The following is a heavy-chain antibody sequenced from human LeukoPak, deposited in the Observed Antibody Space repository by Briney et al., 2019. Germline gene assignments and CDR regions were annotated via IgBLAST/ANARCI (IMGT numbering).Heavy chain of an antibody. CDR1: GFTFSSYA. J-gene: IGHJ4*02. CDR3: AKDLGRYRNNYFDY. V-gene: IGHV3-23*01. D-gene: IGHD1-26*01. CDR2: ISGSGGGT. Sequence: GGSLGLSCAASGFTFSSYAMSWVRQAPEKGLEWVSTISGSGGGTYYADSVKGRFTISRDDSKNTLYLQMNSLRAEGTAVYYCAKDLGRYRNNYFDYWGQGTLVTVSS.